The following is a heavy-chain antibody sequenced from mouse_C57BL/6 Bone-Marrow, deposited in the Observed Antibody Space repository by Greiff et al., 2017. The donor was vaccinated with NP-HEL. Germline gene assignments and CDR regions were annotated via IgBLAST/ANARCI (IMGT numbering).Heavy chain of an antibody. CDR3: ARPPNYYGSSYYWYFDV. V-gene: IGHV5-12*01. CDR2: ISNGGGST. CDR1: GFTFSDYY. Sequence: EVQGVESGGGLVQPGGSLKLSCAASGFTFSDYYMYWVRQTPEKRLEWVAYISNGGGSTYYPDTVKGRFTISRDNAKNTLYLQMSRLKSEDTAMYYCARPPNYYGSSYYWYFDVWGTGTTVTVSS. D-gene: IGHD1-1*01. J-gene: IGHJ1*03.